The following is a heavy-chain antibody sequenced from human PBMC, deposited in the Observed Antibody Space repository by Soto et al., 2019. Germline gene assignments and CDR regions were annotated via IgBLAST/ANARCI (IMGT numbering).Heavy chain of an antibody. CDR1: GYSFTSYW. Sequence: GESLKISCKGSGYSFTSYWIAWVRQMPGKGLEWMGIIFPGDSDTRYSPSFQGQVSISADKSITTAYLQWSSLKTSGTAMYYCARASSATVTTGFDYWGQGNMVTVSS. V-gene: IGHV5-51*01. CDR3: ARASSATVTTGFDY. D-gene: IGHD4-17*01. J-gene: IGHJ4*02. CDR2: IFPGDSDT.